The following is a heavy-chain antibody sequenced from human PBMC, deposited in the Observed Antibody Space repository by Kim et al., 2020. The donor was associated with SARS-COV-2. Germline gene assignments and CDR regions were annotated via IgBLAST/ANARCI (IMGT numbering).Heavy chain of an antibody. J-gene: IGHJ4*02. CDR3: ARWGPRITLVAMFY. D-gene: IGHD2-15*01. Sequence: SPSLKRRVTISVDTSKNQFSLKLSTVTAADTAVYYCARWGPRITLVAMFYWGQGTLVTVSS. V-gene: IGHV4-39*01.